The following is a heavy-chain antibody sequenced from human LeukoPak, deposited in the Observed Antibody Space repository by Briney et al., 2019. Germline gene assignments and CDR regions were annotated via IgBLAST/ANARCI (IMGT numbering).Heavy chain of an antibody. CDR2: IRYDGSNK. CDR3: AKDLTGYSSSWCFDY. D-gene: IGHD6-13*01. J-gene: IGHJ4*02. CDR1: GFTFSSYG. V-gene: IGHV3-30*02. Sequence: GGSLRLSCAASGFTFSSYGMHWVRQAPGKGLEWVAFIRYDGSNKYYADSVKGRFTISRDNSKNTLYLQMNSLRAEDTAVHYCAKDLTGYSSSWCFDYWGQGTLVTVSS.